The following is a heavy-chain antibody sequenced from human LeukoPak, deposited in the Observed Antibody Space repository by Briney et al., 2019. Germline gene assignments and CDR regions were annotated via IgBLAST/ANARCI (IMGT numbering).Heavy chain of an antibody. CDR1: GYSFTSYW. V-gene: IGHV5-51*01. J-gene: IGHJ5*02. Sequence: GESLKISCKDSGYSFTSYWIGWVRQMPGKGLEWMGIIYPGDSDTRYSPSFQGHVTISADKSISTAYLQWSSLKASDTAMYYCARHVEMATTYLIYNWFDPWGQGTLVTVSS. CDR3: ARHVEMATTYLIYNWFDP. D-gene: IGHD5-24*01. CDR2: IYPGDSDT.